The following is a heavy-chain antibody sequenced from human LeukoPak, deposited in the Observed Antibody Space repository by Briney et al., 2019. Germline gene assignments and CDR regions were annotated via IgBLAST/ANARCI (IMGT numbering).Heavy chain of an antibody. Sequence: SETLSLTCTVSGGSISSYYWSWIRQPPGKGLEWIGYIYYSGSTNHNPSLKSRVTISVDTSKNQFSLKLSSVTAADTAVYYCARDLNKDHDAFDIWGQGTMVTVSS. D-gene: IGHD2/OR15-2a*01. CDR3: ARDLNKDHDAFDI. V-gene: IGHV4-59*01. CDR2: IYYSGST. J-gene: IGHJ3*02. CDR1: GGSISSYY.